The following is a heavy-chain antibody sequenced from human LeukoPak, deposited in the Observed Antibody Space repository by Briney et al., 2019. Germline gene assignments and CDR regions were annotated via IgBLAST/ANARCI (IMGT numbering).Heavy chain of an antibody. J-gene: IGHJ4*02. V-gene: IGHV4-59*12. CDR2: VYDTGDT. Sequence: SETLSLTCTVSGTSITRTYWSWIRQSPGRGLESVGYVYDTGDTNYNPSLKSRVTISVDTSKNQFSLKLSSVTAADTAVYYCARGRLWHYDSSGFLGYWGQGTLVTVSS. D-gene: IGHD3-22*01. CDR1: GTSITRTY. CDR3: ARGRLWHYDSSGFLGY.